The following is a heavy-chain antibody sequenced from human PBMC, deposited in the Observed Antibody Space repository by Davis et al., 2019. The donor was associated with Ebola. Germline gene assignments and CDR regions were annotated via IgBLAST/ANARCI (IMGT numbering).Heavy chain of an antibody. CDR2: IGGSGDNT. J-gene: IGHJ4*02. Sequence: GESLKISCAASGFTFRNYAMSWVRQAPGKGLEWVSTIGGSGDNTYYVDFVKGRFTISRDNSKNTLFLEMKSLRAEDTAVYYCANSYGDEYSSSSSDYWGQGTLVTVSS. CDR1: GFTFRNYA. D-gene: IGHD6-6*01. CDR3: ANSYGDEYSSSSSDY. V-gene: IGHV3-23*01.